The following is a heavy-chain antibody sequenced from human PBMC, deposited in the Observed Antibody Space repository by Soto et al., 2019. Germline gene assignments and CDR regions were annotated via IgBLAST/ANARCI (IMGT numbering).Heavy chain of an antibody. Sequence: SGPTLVNPTETLTLTCTVSGFSLSNARMGVSWIRQPPGKALEWLAHIFSNDEKSYSTPLKSRLTISKDTSKSQVVLTMTNMDPVDTATYYCARITPMRWFDPWGQGTLVTVSS. V-gene: IGHV2-26*01. J-gene: IGHJ5*02. CDR2: IFSNDEK. CDR3: ARITPMRWFDP. CDR1: GFSLSNARMG.